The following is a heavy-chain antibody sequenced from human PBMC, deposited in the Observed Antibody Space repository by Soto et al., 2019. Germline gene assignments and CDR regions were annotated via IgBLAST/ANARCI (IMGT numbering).Heavy chain of an antibody. V-gene: IGHV3-23*01. CDR1: GGSFTAYI. CDR2: ISVSGDKT. J-gene: IGHJ4*02. CDR3: ATGGWLDD. Sequence: EVHLLESGGDLVKPGASLRLSCAASGGSFTAYIMSWFRQAPGQGLEWVSAISVSGDKTYYADTVKGRFTISTDDATNTLDLQLHRLRVADTAIDYCATGGWLDDCGQVTLVIVS. D-gene: IGHD5-12*01.